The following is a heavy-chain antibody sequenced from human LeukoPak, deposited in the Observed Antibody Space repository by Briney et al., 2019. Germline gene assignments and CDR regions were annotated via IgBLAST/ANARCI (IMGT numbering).Heavy chain of an antibody. CDR3: TSRYSSGLNWFDP. V-gene: IGHV3-73*01. Sequence: GGSLRLSCAASGFTFSGSATHWVRQASGKGLEWVGRIRSKANSYATAYAASVKGRFTISRDDSKNTAYLQMNSLKTEDTAVYYCTSRYSSGLNWFDPWGQGTLVTVSS. CDR2: IRSKANSYAT. D-gene: IGHD6-19*01. CDR1: GFTFSGSA. J-gene: IGHJ5*02.